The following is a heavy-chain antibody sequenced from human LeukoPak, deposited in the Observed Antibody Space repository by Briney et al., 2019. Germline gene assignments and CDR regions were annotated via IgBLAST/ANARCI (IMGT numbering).Heavy chain of an antibody. CDR3: AKLVGEWTNDAFDI. J-gene: IGHJ3*02. V-gene: IGHV3-30*18. Sequence: PGGSLRLSCAASGFTVSSNYMSWVRQAPGKGLEWVAVISYDGSNKYYADSVKGRFTISRDNSKNTLYLQMNSLRAEDTAVYYCAKLVGEWTNDAFDIWGQGAMVTVSS. D-gene: IGHD4-17*01. CDR1: GFTVSSNY. CDR2: ISYDGSNK.